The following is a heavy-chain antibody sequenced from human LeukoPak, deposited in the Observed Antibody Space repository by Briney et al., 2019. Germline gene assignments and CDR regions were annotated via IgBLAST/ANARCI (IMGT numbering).Heavy chain of an antibody. CDR1: GGTFSSYA. J-gene: IGHJ5*02. CDR3: ARRVASVVPAAMAVGNWFDP. CDR2: IIPIFGTA. Sequence: GASVKVSCKAPGGTFSSYAISWVRQAPGQGLEWMGGIIPIFGTANYAQKFQGRVTITADESTSTAYMELSSLRSEDTAVYYCARRVASVVPAAMAVGNWFDPWGQGTLVTVSS. V-gene: IGHV1-69*13. D-gene: IGHD2-2*01.